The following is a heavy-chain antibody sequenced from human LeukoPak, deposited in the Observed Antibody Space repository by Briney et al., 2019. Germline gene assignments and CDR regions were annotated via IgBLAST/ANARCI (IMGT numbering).Heavy chain of an antibody. V-gene: IGHV3-11*01. CDR1: GFTFSDYY. CDR2: ISSSGSTI. D-gene: IGHD5-18*01. Sequence: GGSLRLSCAASGFTFSDYYMSWIRQAPGKGLEWVSYISSSGSTIYYADSVKGRFTISRDNSKNTLYLQMNSLRAEDTAVYYCAKGRTDTSMVFVYWGQGTLVTVSS. J-gene: IGHJ4*02. CDR3: AKGRTDTSMVFVY.